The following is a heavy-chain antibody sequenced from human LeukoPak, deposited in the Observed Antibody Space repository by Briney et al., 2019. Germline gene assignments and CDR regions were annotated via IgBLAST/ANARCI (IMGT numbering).Heavy chain of an antibody. J-gene: IGHJ6*03. CDR3: ARDSRWFGELNYYYYYMDV. CDR2: IYISGST. CDR1: GGSISSYY. V-gene: IGHV4-4*07. D-gene: IGHD3-10*01. Sequence: PSETLSLTCTVSGGSISSYYWSWIRQPAGKGLEWIGRIYISGSTNYNPSLKSRVTMSVDTSKNQFSLKLSSVTAADTAVYYCARDSRWFGELNYYYYYMDVWGKGTTVTISS.